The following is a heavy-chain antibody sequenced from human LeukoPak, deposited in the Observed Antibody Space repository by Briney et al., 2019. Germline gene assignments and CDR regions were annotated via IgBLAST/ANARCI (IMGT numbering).Heavy chain of an antibody. CDR1: GFTFGDYA. CDR2: IRSKAYGGTT. Sequence: GGSLRLSCTASGFTFGDYAMSWVRQAPGKGLEWVGFIRSKAYGGTTEYAASVKGRFTISRDDSKSIAYLQMNSLKTEDTAVYYCTRDPSAEAYCGGDCYAYWGQGTLVTVSS. J-gene: IGHJ4*02. CDR3: TRDPSAEAYCGGDCYAY. V-gene: IGHV3-49*04. D-gene: IGHD2-21*01.